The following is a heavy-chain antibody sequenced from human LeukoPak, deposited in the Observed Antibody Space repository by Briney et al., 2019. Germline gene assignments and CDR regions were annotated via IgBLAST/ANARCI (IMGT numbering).Heavy chain of an antibody. Sequence: GGSLRLSCAASGFTFDDYAMHWVRQAPGKGLEWVSGISWNSGSIGYADSVKGRFTISRDNAKNSLYLQMNSLRAEDTALYYCAKASRHYDILTGLSGGYYYGMDVWGQGTTVTVSS. V-gene: IGHV3-9*01. CDR3: AKASRHYDILTGLSGGYYYGMDV. CDR2: ISWNSGSI. CDR1: GFTFDDYA. D-gene: IGHD3-9*01. J-gene: IGHJ6*02.